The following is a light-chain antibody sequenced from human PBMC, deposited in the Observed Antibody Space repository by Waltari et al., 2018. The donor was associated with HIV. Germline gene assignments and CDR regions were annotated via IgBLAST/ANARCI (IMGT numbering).Light chain of an antibody. J-gene: IGLJ1*01. CDR1: SSTVGSDDL. CDR3: CSCPRSGIRYV. CDR2: EVT. V-gene: IGLV2-23*02. Sequence: QSALTQPASVSGSPGPSITISCTGTSSTVGSDDLVSWYQQHPGEAPKLIIYEVTKRPSGVSNRFSGSKSGNTASLTISGLQAEDEADYYCCSCPRSGIRYVFGTGTKVTVL.